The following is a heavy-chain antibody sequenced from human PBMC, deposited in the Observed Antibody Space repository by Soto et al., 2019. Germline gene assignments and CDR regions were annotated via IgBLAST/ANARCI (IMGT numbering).Heavy chain of an antibody. D-gene: IGHD2-21*02. J-gene: IGHJ5*02. V-gene: IGHV4-34*01. Sequence: QVQLQQWGAGLLKPSETLSLTCAVYGGSFSGYYWSWIRQPPGKGLEWIGEINHSGSTNYNPSLKSRVTISVDTSKNQFSLKLSSVTAADTAVYYCARTIGALYPLRWFDPWGQGTLVTVSS. CDR2: INHSGST. CDR1: GGSFSGYY. CDR3: ARTIGALYPLRWFDP.